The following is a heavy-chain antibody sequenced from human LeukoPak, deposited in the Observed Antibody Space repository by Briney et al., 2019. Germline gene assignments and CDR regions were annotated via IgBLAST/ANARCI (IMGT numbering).Heavy chain of an antibody. Sequence: GGSLRLSCAASGFTFSSYWMSWVRQAPGKGLEWVANIKQDGSEKYYVDSVKGRFSISRDNAKNSLYLEMNSLRAEDTAVYYCARGNNWNLFDYWGQGTLVTVSS. V-gene: IGHV3-7*03. CDR3: ARGNNWNLFDY. J-gene: IGHJ4*02. D-gene: IGHD1-20*01. CDR2: IKQDGSEK. CDR1: GFTFSSYW.